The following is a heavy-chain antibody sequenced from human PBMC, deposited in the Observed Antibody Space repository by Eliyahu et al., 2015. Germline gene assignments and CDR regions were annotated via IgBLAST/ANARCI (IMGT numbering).Heavy chain of an antibody. V-gene: IGHV3-23*01. Sequence: EVQVLESGGGLVQPGGSLRLXCVVSGFNFNIYAMNWVRXAPGKGLGWVSGISDSGGSTFYADSVKGRFTLSRDNSKNTLYLQMSSLTAEDTAVYYCAKGGTNIFYFGMDVWGQGTTVTVSS. CDR1: GFNFNIYA. D-gene: IGHD3-16*01. CDR2: ISDSGGST. CDR3: AKGGTNIFYFGMDV. J-gene: IGHJ6*02.